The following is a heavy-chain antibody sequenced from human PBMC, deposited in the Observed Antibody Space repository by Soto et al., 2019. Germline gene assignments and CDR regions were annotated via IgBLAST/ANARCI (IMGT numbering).Heavy chain of an antibody. Sequence: QVQLVQSGAEVKKPGASVKVSCKASGYMFSTYAIHWVRQAPGQRLEWMGWMNAGHDNTKYSQKFQGRVSITRDTSANTAYMDLSRLRSEDTAVYYCARGLERDGYNGADPAFDIWGQGTRGTVAS. CDR3: ARGLERDGYNGADPAFDI. J-gene: IGHJ3*02. D-gene: IGHD5-18*01. CDR2: MNAGHDNT. CDR1: GYMFSTYA. V-gene: IGHV1-3*01.